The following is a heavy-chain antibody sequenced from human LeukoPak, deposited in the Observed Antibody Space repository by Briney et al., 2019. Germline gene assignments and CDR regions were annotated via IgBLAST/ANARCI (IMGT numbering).Heavy chain of an antibody. J-gene: IGHJ1*01. CDR1: GFTFSSYW. CDR2: INSDGGST. Sequence: GGSLRLSCAASGFTFSSYWMHWVRQAPGKGLVWVSRINSDGGSTSYADSVKGRFTISRDNFKNTVSLQLNSLRAEDTAMYYCAKDDDWGRFNHWGQGTLVTVSS. CDR3: AKDDDWGRFNH. V-gene: IGHV3-74*01. D-gene: IGHD3-16*01.